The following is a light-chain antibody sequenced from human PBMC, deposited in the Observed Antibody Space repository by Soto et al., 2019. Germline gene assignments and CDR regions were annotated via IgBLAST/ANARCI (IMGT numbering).Light chain of an antibody. Sequence: QSALTQPASVSGSPGQSITISCTGTSSDVGAYDFVSWYQQHPDKAPKLMIYEVSNRPSGVSNRFSGSKSVNTATLTISGRRAEDEADYFCSSYTSSIARVFGSGTNPTVL. CDR1: SSDVGAYDF. V-gene: IGLV2-14*03. J-gene: IGLJ1*01. CDR2: EVS. CDR3: SSYTSSIARV.